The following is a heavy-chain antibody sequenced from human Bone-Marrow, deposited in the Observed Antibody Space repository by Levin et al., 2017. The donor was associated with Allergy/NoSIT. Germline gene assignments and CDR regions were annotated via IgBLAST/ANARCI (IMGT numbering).Heavy chain of an antibody. V-gene: IGHV3-11*01. CDR3: ARETRGFDV. CDR1: GFSFSDYY. Sequence: GGSLRLSCAASGFSFSDYYMSWYRQAPGKGLEWVSYMSDSGRTIYYADSVKGRFSISRDNTNNSLYLQMSSLRAEDTAVYYCARETRGFDVWGQGTTVIVS. J-gene: IGHJ6*02. CDR2: MSDSGRTI.